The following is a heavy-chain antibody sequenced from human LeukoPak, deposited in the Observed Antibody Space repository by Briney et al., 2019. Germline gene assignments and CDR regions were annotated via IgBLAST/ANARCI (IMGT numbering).Heavy chain of an antibody. CDR1: GFTFSSYS. D-gene: IGHD2-8*01. CDR2: ISSSSSTI. CDR3: AKDWYASTYYFDY. J-gene: IGHJ4*02. Sequence: GGSLRLSCAASGFTFSSYSMNWVRQAPGKGLEWVSYISSSSSTIYYADSVKGRFTISRDNAKNTLYLQMNSLRAEDTAVYYCAKDWYASTYYFDYWGQGTLVTVSS. V-gene: IGHV3-48*04.